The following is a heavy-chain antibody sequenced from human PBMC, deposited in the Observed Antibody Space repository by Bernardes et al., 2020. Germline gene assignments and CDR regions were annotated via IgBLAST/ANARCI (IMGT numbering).Heavy chain of an antibody. CDR2: IYTSGST. D-gene: IGHD6-13*01. J-gene: IGHJ6*02. CDR3: ARESWGDYSSSWAPPYYYYGMDV. V-gene: IGHV4-4*07. CDR1: GGSISSSY. Sequence: SETLSLTCTVSGGSISSSYWSWIRQPAGKGLEWIGRIYTSGSTNYNPSLKSRVTMSVDTSKNQFSLKLSSVTAADTAVYYCARESWGDYSSSWAPPYYYYGMDVWGQGTTVTVSS.